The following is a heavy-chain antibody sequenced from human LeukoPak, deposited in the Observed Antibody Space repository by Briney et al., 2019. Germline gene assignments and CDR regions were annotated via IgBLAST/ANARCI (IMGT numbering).Heavy chain of an antibody. CDR2: IYYSGST. V-gene: IGHV4-59*12. D-gene: IGHD5-18*01. CDR1: GGSISSYY. J-gene: IGHJ4*02. CDR3: ARDKLWFD. Sequence: NPSETLSLTCTVSGGSISSYYWSWIRQPPGKGLEWIGYIYYSGSTYYNPSLKSRVTISVDTSKNQFSLKLSSVTAADTAVYYCARDKLWFDWGQGTLVTVSS.